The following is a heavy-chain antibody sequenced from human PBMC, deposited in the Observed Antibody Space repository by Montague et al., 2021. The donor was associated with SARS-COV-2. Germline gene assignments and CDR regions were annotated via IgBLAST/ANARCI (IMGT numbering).Heavy chain of an antibody. CDR1: GHTVTEAP. CDR2: FDPAHGET. V-gene: IGHV1-24*01. D-gene: IGHD3-3*01. J-gene: IGHJ3*02. Sequence: SVKVSCKVSGHTVTEAPMHWVREAPGKGLEWTGSFDPAHGETVYAQNFQDRVTMTEDTSTDTAYMELSSLRFEDTAVYYCATEGLSVFGVVIYAFHMWGPGTMVTVSS. CDR3: ATEGLSVFGVVIYAFHM.